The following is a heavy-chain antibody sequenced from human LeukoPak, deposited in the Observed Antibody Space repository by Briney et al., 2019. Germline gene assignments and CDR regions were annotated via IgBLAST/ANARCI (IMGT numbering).Heavy chain of an antibody. CDR2: IIPIFGTA. CDR3: ARAYCSSTSCYPNHDAFDI. D-gene: IGHD2-2*01. Sequence: ASVKVSCKASGGTFSSFAISWVRQAPGQGLEWMGGIIPIFGTANYAQKFQGRVTITTDESTSTAYMELSSLRSEDTAVYYCARAYCSSTSCYPNHDAFDIWGQGTVVTVSS. CDR1: GGTFSSFA. J-gene: IGHJ3*02. V-gene: IGHV1-69*05.